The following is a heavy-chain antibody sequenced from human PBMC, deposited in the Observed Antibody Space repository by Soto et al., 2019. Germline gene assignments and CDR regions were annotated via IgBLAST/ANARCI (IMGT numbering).Heavy chain of an antibody. CDR1: GDSVSSNSAA. Sequence: PSQTLSLTCAISGDSVSSNSAAWNWIRQSPSRGLEWLGRTYYRSQWLNDYAVSVKSRITISPDTSKNQFSLQLNSVTPEDTAVHYCARERYITQDLRDYNGMDVWGQGTTGTVSS. V-gene: IGHV6-1*01. J-gene: IGHJ6*02. CDR2: TYYRSQWLN. D-gene: IGHD3-16*02. CDR3: ARERYITQDLRDYNGMDV.